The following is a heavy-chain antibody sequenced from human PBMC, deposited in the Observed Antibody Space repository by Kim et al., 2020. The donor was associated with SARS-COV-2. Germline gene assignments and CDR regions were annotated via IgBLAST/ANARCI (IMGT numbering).Heavy chain of an antibody. Sequence: ASVKVSCKASGYTFTSYGISWVRQAPGQGLEWMGWISAYNGNTNYAQKLQGRVTMTTDTSTSTDYMELRSLRSDDTAVYYCARAEQYYDFWRGNFDYWGQGTLVTVSS. J-gene: IGHJ4*02. CDR1: GYTFTSYG. CDR2: ISAYNGNT. D-gene: IGHD3-3*01. V-gene: IGHV1-18*04. CDR3: ARAEQYYDFWRGNFDY.